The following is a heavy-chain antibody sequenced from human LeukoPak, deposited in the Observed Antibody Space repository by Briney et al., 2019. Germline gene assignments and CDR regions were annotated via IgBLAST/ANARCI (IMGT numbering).Heavy chain of an antibody. D-gene: IGHD3-22*01. Sequence: SETLSLTCTVSGGSISSGGYYWSWIRQPPGKGLEWIGYIDHSGSTYYNPSLKSRVTISVDRSKNQFSLKLSSVTAADTAVYYCARGGYFDYWGQGTLVTVSS. CDR2: IDHSGST. V-gene: IGHV4-30-2*01. CDR1: GGSISSGGYY. J-gene: IGHJ4*02. CDR3: ARGGYFDY.